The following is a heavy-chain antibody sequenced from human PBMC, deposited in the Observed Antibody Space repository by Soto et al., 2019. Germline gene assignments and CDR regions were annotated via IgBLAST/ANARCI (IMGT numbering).Heavy chain of an antibody. Sequence: QVPLQQSGPGLVKPSQTLSVTCSISGDSVSSNDAAWNWIRQSPSRGLEWLGSTFYRSNWFNEYAESVKGQLTINPDTSVDQCFQHPNSISPEETAVYYCAIVGQYWNGYNRFWVNALDIWGHGTGVTVSS. CDR3: AIVGQYWNGYNRFWVNALDI. CDR2: TFYRSNWFN. D-gene: IGHD3-3*01. V-gene: IGHV6-1*01. J-gene: IGHJ3*02. CDR1: GDSVSSNDAA.